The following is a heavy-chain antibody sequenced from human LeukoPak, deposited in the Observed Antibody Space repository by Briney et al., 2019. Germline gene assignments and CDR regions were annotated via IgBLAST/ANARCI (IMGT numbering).Heavy chain of an antibody. CDR2: IYYSGST. Sequence: SETLSLTCTVSGGSISSYYWSWIRQPPGKGLEWIGYIYYSGSTNYNPSLKSRVTISVDTSKNQFSLKLSSVTAADTAVYYCARVVVVAATPDGYFDYWGQGTLVTVSS. J-gene: IGHJ4*02. V-gene: IGHV4-59*01. CDR3: ARVVVVAATPDGYFDY. CDR1: GGSISSYY. D-gene: IGHD2-15*01.